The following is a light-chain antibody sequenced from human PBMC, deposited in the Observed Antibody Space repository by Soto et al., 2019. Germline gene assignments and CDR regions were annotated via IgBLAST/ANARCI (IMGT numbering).Light chain of an antibody. V-gene: IGKV1-8*01. Sequence: AIRMTQSPSSLSASTGDRVTITCRASQGISSYLAWYQQKPGKAPKLLIYAASTLQSGVPSRFSGSGSGTDFTLTISCLQSEDFATYYCQQYYSYPFTLSPGTKVDIK. CDR1: QGISSY. J-gene: IGKJ3*01. CDR2: AAS. CDR3: QQYYSYPFT.